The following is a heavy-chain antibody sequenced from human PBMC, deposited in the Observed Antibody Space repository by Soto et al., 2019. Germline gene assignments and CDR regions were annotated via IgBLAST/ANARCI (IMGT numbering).Heavy chain of an antibody. Sequence: GGSLRLSCAASGFTVSSYYMSWVRQAPGKGLEWVSVIYSAGSADFADSVKGRFTISRDNSKNTLYLQMSSLRAEDTAVYYCARVPSSSYHYFDYWVQGTLVTVSS. V-gene: IGHV3-66*01. CDR1: GFTVSSYY. J-gene: IGHJ4*02. CDR2: IYSAGSA. CDR3: ARVPSSSYHYFDY. D-gene: IGHD6-13*01.